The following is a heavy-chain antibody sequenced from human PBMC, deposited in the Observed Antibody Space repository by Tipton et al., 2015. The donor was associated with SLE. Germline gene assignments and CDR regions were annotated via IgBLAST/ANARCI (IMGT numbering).Heavy chain of an antibody. CDR2: IYYSGST. J-gene: IGHJ4*02. CDR1: GGSFSGYY. D-gene: IGHD3-10*01. CDR3: AKDLIRGLFDY. Sequence: TLSLTCAVYGGSFSGYYWSWIRQPPGKGLEWIGYIYYSGSTNYNPSLKSRVTISVDTSKNQFSLKLSSVTAADTAVYYCAKDLIRGLFDYWGQGTLVTVSS. V-gene: IGHV4-59*01.